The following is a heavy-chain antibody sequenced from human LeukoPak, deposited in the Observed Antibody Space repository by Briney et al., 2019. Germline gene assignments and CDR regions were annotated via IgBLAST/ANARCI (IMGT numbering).Heavy chain of an antibody. CDR2: INHSGST. V-gene: IGHV4-34*01. CDR3: ARAYGSGSYHSNWFES. Sequence: SETLSLTCAVYGGSFSGYYWTWIRQPPGKGLEGIGEINHSGSTNYNPSLKSRVTMSVDTSMNQFSLRLNSVTAADTAVYYCARAYGSGSYHSNWFESWGQGTLVIVSS. J-gene: IGHJ5*01. CDR1: GGSFSGYY. D-gene: IGHD3-10*01.